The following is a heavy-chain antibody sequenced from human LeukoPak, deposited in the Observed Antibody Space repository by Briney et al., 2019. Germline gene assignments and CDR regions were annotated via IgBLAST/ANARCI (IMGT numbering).Heavy chain of an antibody. D-gene: IGHD2-2*01. J-gene: IGHJ4*02. CDR2: TSHTGSPV. CDR1: GFSFSIYS. Sequence: GGSLRLSCAASGFSFSIYSMNWVRQAPGKGLEWVSYTSHTGSPVSYADSVKGRFTISRDNAKNSLYLQMNSLRAEDTAVYYCARDAPGCSSTSCYFDYWGQGTLVTVSS. CDR3: ARDAPGCSSTSCYFDY. V-gene: IGHV3-48*04.